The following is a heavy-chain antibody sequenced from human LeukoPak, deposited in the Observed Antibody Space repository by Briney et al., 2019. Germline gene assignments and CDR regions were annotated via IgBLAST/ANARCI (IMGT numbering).Heavy chain of an antibody. Sequence: GGSLRLSCTASAFTLGDFYMSWIRQAPGKGLEWIAYISNVGLTTYYAESVKGRFTISRDNAKNSLYLQMNSLGAEDTAVYYCACDFRYLGHDFWGQGTLVTVSS. J-gene: IGHJ4*02. CDR1: AFTLGDFY. D-gene: IGHD2-21*02. CDR3: ACDFRYLGHDF. V-gene: IGHV3-11*01. CDR2: ISNVGLTT.